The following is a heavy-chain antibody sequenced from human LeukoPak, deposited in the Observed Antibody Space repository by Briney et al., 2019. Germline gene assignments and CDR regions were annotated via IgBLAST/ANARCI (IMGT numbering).Heavy chain of an antibody. J-gene: IGHJ3*02. D-gene: IGHD1-26*01. V-gene: IGHV3-48*01. Sequence: GGSLRLSCAASGFTFSSYSMNWVRQAPGKGLEWVSYISSSSSTIYYADSVKGRFTISRDNAKNSLYLQMNSLRAEDTAVYYCAREELLEGATYYAFDIWGQGTMVTVSS. CDR1: GFTFSSYS. CDR3: AREELLEGATYYAFDI. CDR2: ISSSSSTI.